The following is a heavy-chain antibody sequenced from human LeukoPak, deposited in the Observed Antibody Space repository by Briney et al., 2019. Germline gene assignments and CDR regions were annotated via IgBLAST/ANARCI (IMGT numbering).Heavy chain of an antibody. CDR3: AKEGSYCSSTSCYEGLGGFDY. J-gene: IGHJ4*02. Sequence: PGGSLRLSCAASGFTFSSYWMSWVRQAPGKGLEWVANIKQDGSEKYYVDSVKGRFTISRDNSKNTLYLQMNSLRAEDTAVYYCAKEGSYCSSTSCYEGLGGFDYWGQGTLVTVSS. V-gene: IGHV3-7*03. D-gene: IGHD2-2*01. CDR1: GFTFSSYW. CDR2: IKQDGSEK.